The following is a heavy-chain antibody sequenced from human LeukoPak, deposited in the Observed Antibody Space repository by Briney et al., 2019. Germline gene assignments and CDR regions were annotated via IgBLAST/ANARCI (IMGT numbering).Heavy chain of an antibody. D-gene: IGHD3-9*01. V-gene: IGHV3-48*01. CDR3: VRGYYDIVTAYSALYYYGMDV. CDR1: GFTFSTYS. J-gene: IGHJ6*02. Sequence: PGGSLRLSCAASGFTFSTYSMNWVRQAPGKGLEWVSYISSSSGTIYYADSVKGRFTISRDNAENSIYLLMKSLRAEDTAVYYCVRGYYDIVTAYSALYYYGMDVWGQGTTVTVSS. CDR2: ISSSSGTI.